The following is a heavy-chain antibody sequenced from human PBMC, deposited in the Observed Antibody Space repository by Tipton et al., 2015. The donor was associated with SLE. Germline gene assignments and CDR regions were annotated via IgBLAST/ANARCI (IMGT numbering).Heavy chain of an antibody. D-gene: IGHD1-26*01. J-gene: IGHJ4*02. CDR3: ARGRSTWGY. Sequence: LRLSCAVYGGSFSGHYWSWIRQAPGKGLEWIGEINHSGSTKYTPSPRSGVTISVDTSKKQFSLKLHYVTAADTAVHYCARGRSTWGYWGQGTLVNVSS. V-gene: IGHV4-34*01. CDR2: INHSGST. CDR1: GGSFSGHY.